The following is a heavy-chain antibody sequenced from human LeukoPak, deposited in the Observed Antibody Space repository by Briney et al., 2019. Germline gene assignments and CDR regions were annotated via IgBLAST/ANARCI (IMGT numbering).Heavy chain of an antibody. J-gene: IGHJ4*02. CDR3: VREGEGPLSKDFDY. CDR1: GFTFTEHY. Sequence: ASVKVSCKPSGFTFTEHYIHWVRQSPGQGLEWRGYIGPHVTFPSSPQEFQGRVTMTRDASMSTAYMQLTRLTSDDTAVYYCVREGEGPLSKDFDYWGQRTLVTVSS. CDR2: IGPHVTFP. D-gene: IGHD2/OR15-2a*01. V-gene: IGHV1-2*02.